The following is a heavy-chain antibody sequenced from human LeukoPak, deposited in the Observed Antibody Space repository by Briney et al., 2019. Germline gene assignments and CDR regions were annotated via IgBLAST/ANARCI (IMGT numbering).Heavy chain of an antibody. Sequence: GGSLRLSCAASGFTFSSYGMHWVRQAPGKGLEWVAVIWYDGSNKYYADSVKGRFTISRDNSKNTLYLRMNSLRAEDTAVYYCARVAVAGTGGFDYWGQGTLVTVSS. CDR1: GFTFSSYG. CDR3: ARVAVAGTGGFDY. J-gene: IGHJ4*02. V-gene: IGHV3-33*01. CDR2: IWYDGSNK. D-gene: IGHD6-19*01.